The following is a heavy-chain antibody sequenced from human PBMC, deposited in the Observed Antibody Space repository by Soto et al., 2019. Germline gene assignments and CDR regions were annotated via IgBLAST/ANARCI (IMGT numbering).Heavy chain of an antibody. CDR2: ISGSGGST. V-gene: IGHV3-23*01. D-gene: IGHD3-10*01. Sequence: GGSLRLSCAASGFTFSSYAMSWVRQAPGKGLEWVSAISGSGGSTYYADSVKGRFTISRDNSKNTLYLQMNSLRAEDTAVYYCAKAPKPYGSGSYYKPQTYYYFDYWGQGTLVTVSS. J-gene: IGHJ4*02. CDR3: AKAPKPYGSGSYYKPQTYYYFDY. CDR1: GFTFSSYA.